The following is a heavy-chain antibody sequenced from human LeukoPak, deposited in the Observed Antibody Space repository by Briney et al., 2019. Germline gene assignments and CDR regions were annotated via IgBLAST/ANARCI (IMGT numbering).Heavy chain of an antibody. CDR2: IIPIFGTA. CDR1: GGTFSSYA. V-gene: IGHV1-69*13. Sequence: SVKVSCKASGGTFSSYAISWVRQAPGQGLEWMGGIIPIFGTANYAQKFQGRVTITADESTSTAYMELSSLRSEDTAVYYCALLPDSSGSQGDYWGQGTLVTVSS. CDR3: ALLPDSSGSQGDY. J-gene: IGHJ4*02. D-gene: IGHD3-22*01.